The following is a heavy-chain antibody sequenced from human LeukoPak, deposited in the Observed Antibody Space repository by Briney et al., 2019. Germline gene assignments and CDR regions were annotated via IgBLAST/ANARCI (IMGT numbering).Heavy chain of an antibody. Sequence: GASVKVSCKASGYTFTGYYMHWVRQAPGQGLEWMGRINPNSGGTNYAQKFQGRVTMTRDTSISTAYMELSRLRSDDTALYYCARVDDVLTGSAFDIWGQGTMVTVSS. CDR2: INPNSGGT. CDR1: GYTFTGYY. D-gene: IGHD3-9*01. CDR3: ARVDDVLTGSAFDI. V-gene: IGHV1-2*06. J-gene: IGHJ3*02.